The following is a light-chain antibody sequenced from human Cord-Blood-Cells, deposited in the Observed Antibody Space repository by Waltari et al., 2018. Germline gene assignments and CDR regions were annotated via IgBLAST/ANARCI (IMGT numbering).Light chain of an antibody. J-gene: IGKJ5*01. CDR2: KAS. CDR1: QSISSW. V-gene: IGKV1-5*03. CDR3: QQYNSYPIT. Sequence: DIQMTQSPSTLSASVGVRVTITCRARQSISSWLAWYQQKPGKAPKLLIYKASSLESGVPSRFSGSGSGTEFTLTISSLQPDDFATYYCQQYNSYPITFGQGTRLEIK.